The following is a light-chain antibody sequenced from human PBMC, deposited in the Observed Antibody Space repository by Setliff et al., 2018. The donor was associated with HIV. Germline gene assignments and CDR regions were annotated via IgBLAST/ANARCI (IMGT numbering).Light chain of an antibody. CDR3: TSYAGSNNFVV. CDR2: EVN. V-gene: IGLV2-8*01. J-gene: IGLJ2*01. Sequence: QSALTQPRSVSGSPGQSVTISCTGTSSDIGGYNFVSWYQQHPGKAPKLMIYEVNKRPSGVPDRFSGSKSGNTASLTVSGLQAEDEADYYCTSYAGSNNFVVFGGGTKVTVL. CDR1: SSDIGGYNF.